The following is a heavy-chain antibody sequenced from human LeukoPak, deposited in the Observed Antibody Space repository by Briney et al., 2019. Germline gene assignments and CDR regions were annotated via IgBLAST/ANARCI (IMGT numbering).Heavy chain of an antibody. J-gene: IGHJ1*01. D-gene: IGHD6-13*01. CDR1: GGSISSGGYY. CDR3: ARVVWQQLERGAEYFQH. V-gene: IGHV4-30-2*01. Sequence: PSETLSLTCTVSGGSISSGGYYWSWIRQPPGKGLEWIGYIYHSGSTYYNPSLKSRVTISVDRSKNQFSLKLSSVTAADTAVYYCARVVWQQLERGAEYFQHWGQGTLVTVSS. CDR2: IYHSGST.